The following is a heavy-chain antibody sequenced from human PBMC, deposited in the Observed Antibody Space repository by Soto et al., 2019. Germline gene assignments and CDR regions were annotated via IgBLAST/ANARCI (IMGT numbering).Heavy chain of an antibody. V-gene: IGHV1-18*01. J-gene: IGHJ4*02. CDR1: GYTFTNYG. CDR2: ISAYNGYT. Sequence: ASVKVSCKASGYTFTNYGINWVRQAPGQGLEWMGWISAYNGYTNYAQKLQGRVTMTTDTSTSTAYMELRSLRSDDTAVYYCARDLRSGDTAMSPDYWGQGTLVTVSS. D-gene: IGHD5-18*01. CDR3: ARDLRSGDTAMSPDY.